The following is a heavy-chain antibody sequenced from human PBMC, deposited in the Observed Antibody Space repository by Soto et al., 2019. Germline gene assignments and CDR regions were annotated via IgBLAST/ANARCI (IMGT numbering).Heavy chain of an antibody. V-gene: IGHV3-23*01. CDR3: AKAGGPNYDYIWGSYRSLDY. CDR2: ISGSGGST. CDR1: GFTFSSYA. Sequence: EVQLLESGGGLVQPGGSLRLSCAASGFTFSSYAMSWVRQAPGKGLEWVSAISGSGGSTYYADSVKGRFTISRDNSKNTLYLQMNSLRAEDTAVYYCAKAGGPNYDYIWGSYRSLDYWGQGTLVTVSS. J-gene: IGHJ4*02. D-gene: IGHD3-16*02.